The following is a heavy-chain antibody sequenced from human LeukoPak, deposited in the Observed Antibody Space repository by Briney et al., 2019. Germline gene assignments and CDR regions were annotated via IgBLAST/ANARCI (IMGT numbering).Heavy chain of an antibody. V-gene: IGHV4-38-2*02. Sequence: SETLSLTCTVSGYSISSGYYWGWIRQPPGKGLEWIGSIYHSGSTYYNPSLKSRVTISVDTSKNQFSLKLSSVTAADTAVYYCARDRPSGYDYFDYYYYMDVWGKGTTVTVSS. CDR2: IYHSGST. CDR1: GYSISSGYY. D-gene: IGHD5-12*01. CDR3: ARDRPSGYDYFDYYYYMDV. J-gene: IGHJ6*03.